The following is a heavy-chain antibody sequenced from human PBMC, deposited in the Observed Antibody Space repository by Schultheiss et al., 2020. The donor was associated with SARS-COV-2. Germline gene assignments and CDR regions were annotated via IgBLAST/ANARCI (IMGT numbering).Heavy chain of an antibody. Sequence: GGSLRLSCAASGFTFSNAWMSWVRQAPGKGLEWVGRIKSKTDGGTTDYAAPVKGRFTISRDDSKNTLYLQMNSLKTEDTAVYYCTTYNSNWVNFDYWGQGTLVTVSS. CDR3: TTYNSNWVNFDY. CDR2: IKSKTDGGTT. CDR1: GFTFSNAW. J-gene: IGHJ4*02. D-gene: IGHD6-13*01. V-gene: IGHV3-15*01.